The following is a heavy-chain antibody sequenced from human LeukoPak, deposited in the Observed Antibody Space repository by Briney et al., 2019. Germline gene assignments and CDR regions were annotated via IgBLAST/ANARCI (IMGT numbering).Heavy chain of an antibody. V-gene: IGHV3-21*01. CDR1: GFTFSSYS. J-gene: IGHJ4*02. CDR3: ARNYYGSGSYQY. Sequence: GGSLRLSCAASGFTFSSYSMNWVRQAPGQGLEWVSSIISSISYIYYADSVKGRFTISTDNAKNSLHLQMNSLRAEDTAVYYCARNYYGSGSYQYWGQGTLVTVSS. CDR2: IISSISYI. D-gene: IGHD3-10*01.